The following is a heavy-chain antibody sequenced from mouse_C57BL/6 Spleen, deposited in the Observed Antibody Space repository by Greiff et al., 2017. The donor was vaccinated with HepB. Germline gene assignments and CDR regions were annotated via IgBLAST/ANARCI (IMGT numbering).Heavy chain of an antibody. CDR3: AREGDYDNAMDY. V-gene: IGHV5-4*01. Sequence: EVQVVESGGGLVKPGGSLKLSCAASGFTFSSYAMSWVRQTPEKRLEWVATISDGGSYTYYPDNVKGRFTISRDNAKNNLYLQMSHLKSEDTAMYYCAREGDYDNAMDYWGQGTSVTVSS. J-gene: IGHJ4*01. D-gene: IGHD2-4*01. CDR1: GFTFSSYA. CDR2: ISDGGSYT.